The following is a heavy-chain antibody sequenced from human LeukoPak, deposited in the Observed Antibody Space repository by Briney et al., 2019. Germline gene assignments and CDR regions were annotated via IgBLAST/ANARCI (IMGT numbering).Heavy chain of an antibody. CDR2: ISSSSSYI. J-gene: IGHJ4*02. V-gene: IGHV3-21*01. CDR1: GFTFSSYS. D-gene: IGHD3-22*01. Sequence: GGSLRLSCAASGFTFSSYSMNWVRQAPGKGLEWVSSISSSSSYIYYADSVKGRFTISRDNAKNSLYLQMNSLRAEDTAVYYCARDKEVGDSSGYYPYYFDYWGQGTLVTVSS. CDR3: ARDKEVGDSSGYYPYYFDY.